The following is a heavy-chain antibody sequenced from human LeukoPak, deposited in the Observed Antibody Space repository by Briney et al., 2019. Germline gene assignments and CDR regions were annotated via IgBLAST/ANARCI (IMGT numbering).Heavy chain of an antibody. CDR1: GFTFSSYE. D-gene: IGHD2-2*01. V-gene: IGHV3-48*03. J-gene: IGHJ5*02. CDR3: AREAGREVPAAMGDWFDP. CDR2: ISSSGSTI. Sequence: GGSLRLSCAASGFTFSSYEMNWVRQAPGKGLEWVSYISSSGSTIYYADSVKGRFTISRDNAKNSLYLQMNSLRAEDTAVYYCAREAGREVPAAMGDWFDPWGQGTLVTVSS.